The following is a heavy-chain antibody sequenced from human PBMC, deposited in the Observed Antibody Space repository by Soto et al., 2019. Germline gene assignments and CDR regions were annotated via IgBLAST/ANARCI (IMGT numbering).Heavy chain of an antibody. Sequence: VQLVESGGGSVHPGGSLRLACAASGFRFSDYSMNWVRQAPGKGLEWVSYITSSGDSIYYSDSVKGRSTVSRDNAKNSLFLQMNGLRDDDTAVYYCARLPKGSMVTSWGQGNLVNVSS. V-gene: IGHV3-48*02. J-gene: IGHJ4*02. CDR2: ITSSGDSI. CDR1: GFRFSDYS. CDR3: ARLPKGSMVTS. D-gene: IGHD2-21*02.